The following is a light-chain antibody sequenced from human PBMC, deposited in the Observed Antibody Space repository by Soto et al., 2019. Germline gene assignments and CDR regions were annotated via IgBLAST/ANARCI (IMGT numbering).Light chain of an antibody. CDR3: QEYGTSRT. V-gene: IGKV3-20*01. Sequence: EIVLTQSPGTLSLSPGERATLSCRASQSFSSSYLAWYQQKPGQAPRLLIYGASSRATGIPDRFSGSGSGTDFTLTISTLEPEDFAVYYCQEYGTSRTFGQGTKMEIK. CDR1: QSFSSSY. J-gene: IGKJ1*01. CDR2: GAS.